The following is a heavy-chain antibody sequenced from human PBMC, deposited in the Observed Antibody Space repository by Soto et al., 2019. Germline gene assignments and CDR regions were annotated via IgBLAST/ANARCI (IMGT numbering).Heavy chain of an antibody. V-gene: IGHV3-30-3*01. Sequence: LSCAASGFTFSSYAMHWVRQAPGKGLEWVAVISYDGSNKYYADSVKGRFTISRDNSKNTLYLQMNSLRAEDTAVYYCARSGRIVVVQARFDPWGQGTLVTVSS. CDR1: GFTFSSYA. CDR2: ISYDGSNK. J-gene: IGHJ5*02. CDR3: ARSGRIVVVQARFDP. D-gene: IGHD3-22*01.